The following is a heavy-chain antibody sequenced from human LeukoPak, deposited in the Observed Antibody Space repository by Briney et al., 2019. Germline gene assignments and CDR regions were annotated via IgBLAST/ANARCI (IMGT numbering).Heavy chain of an antibody. Sequence: SETLSLTCTVSGGSISSSSYYWGWIRQPPGKGLEWIGSIYYSGGTYYNPSLKSRVTISVDTSKNQFSLKLSSVTAADTAVYYCASQYYYDSSGYYDYWGQGTLVTVSS. CDR1: GGSISSSSYY. CDR3: ASQYYYDSSGYYDY. CDR2: IYYSGGT. J-gene: IGHJ4*02. V-gene: IGHV4-39*01. D-gene: IGHD3-22*01.